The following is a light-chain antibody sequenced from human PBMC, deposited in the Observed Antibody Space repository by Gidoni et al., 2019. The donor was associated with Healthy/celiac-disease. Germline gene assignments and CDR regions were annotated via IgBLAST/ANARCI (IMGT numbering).Light chain of an antibody. CDR3: QQYNNWPIT. CDR1: QSVRSN. CDR2: GAS. J-gene: IGKJ5*01. V-gene: IGKV3-15*01. Sequence: EIVIPQSPATLPVSPGETATLSCRASQSVRSNLAWYQQKPGQAPRLLIYGASTRATGIPARFSGSGSGTEFTLTISSLQSEDFAVYYCQQYNNWPITFGQGTRLEIK.